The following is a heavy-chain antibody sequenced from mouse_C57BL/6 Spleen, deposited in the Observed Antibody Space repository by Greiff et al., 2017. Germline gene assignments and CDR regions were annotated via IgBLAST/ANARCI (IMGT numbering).Heavy chain of an antibody. Sequence: DVKLVESGGGLVQPKGSLTLSCAASGFSFNTYAMNWVRQAPGKGLEWVARIRSKSNNYATYYADSVKDRFTISRDDSESMLYLQMNNLKTEDTAMYYCVRGGKGDYFDYWGQGTTLTVSS. CDR1: GFSFNTYA. CDR3: VRGGKGDYFDY. J-gene: IGHJ2*01. D-gene: IGHD1-3*01. CDR2: IRSKSNNYAT. V-gene: IGHV10-1*01.